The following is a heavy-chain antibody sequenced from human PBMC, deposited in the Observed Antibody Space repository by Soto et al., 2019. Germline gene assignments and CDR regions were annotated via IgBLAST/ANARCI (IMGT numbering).Heavy chain of an antibody. D-gene: IGHD3-3*01. CDR3: ARGVEWLTRHYYYYYGMDV. J-gene: IGHJ6*02. CDR1: GYTFTSHD. Sequence: GASVKVSCKASGYTFTSHDINWVRQATGQGLEWMGWMNPNSGNTGYAQKFQGRVTMTRNTSISTAYMELSSLRSEDTAVYYCARGVEWLTRHYYYYYGMDVWGQGTTVTVSS. CDR2: MNPNSGNT. V-gene: IGHV1-8*01.